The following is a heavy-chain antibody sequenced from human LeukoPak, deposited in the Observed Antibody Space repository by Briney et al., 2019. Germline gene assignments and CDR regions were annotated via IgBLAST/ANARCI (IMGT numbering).Heavy chain of an antibody. D-gene: IGHD1-26*01. CDR2: INPNSGGT. CDR1: GYTFTGYY. J-gene: IGHJ4*02. CDR3: APSIVGATTFDY. Sequence: ASVKVSCKASGYTFTGYYMHWVRQAPGQGLEWMGWINPNSGGTNYAQKFQGGVTMTRDTSISTAYMELSRLRSDDTAVYYCAPSIVGATTFDYWGQGTLVTVSS. V-gene: IGHV1-2*02.